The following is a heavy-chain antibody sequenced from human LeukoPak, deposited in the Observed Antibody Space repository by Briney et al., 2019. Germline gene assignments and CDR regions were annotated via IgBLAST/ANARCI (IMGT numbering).Heavy chain of an antibody. CDR1: GFTFSSYG. Sequence: QAGGSLRLSCAASGFTFSSYGMHWVRQAPGKGLEWVAFIRYDRSNKYYADSVKGRFTISRDNSKSTLYVQMNSLRDEDTAVYYCAKDDGSHDTYYDFWSGFNWGQGTLVTVSS. V-gene: IGHV3-30*02. CDR2: IRYDRSNK. J-gene: IGHJ4*02. D-gene: IGHD3-3*01. CDR3: AKDDGSHDTYYDFWSGFN.